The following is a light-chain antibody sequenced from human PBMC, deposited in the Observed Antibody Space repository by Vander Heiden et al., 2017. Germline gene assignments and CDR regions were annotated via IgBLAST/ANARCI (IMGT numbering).Light chain of an antibody. CDR1: QSISNY. CDR3: QQGYSTPIT. Sequence: DTQMTQSPSSLSASVGDTVTITRRASQSISNYLNWYQQKPGKAPKLLIYAASSLPSGVPSRFSGSGSGADFTLTISSLQPEDFATYYCQQGYSTPITFGQGTRLEIK. V-gene: IGKV1-39*01. CDR2: AAS. J-gene: IGKJ5*01.